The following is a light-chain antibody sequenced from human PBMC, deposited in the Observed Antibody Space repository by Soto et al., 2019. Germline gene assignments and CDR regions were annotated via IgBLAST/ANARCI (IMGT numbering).Light chain of an antibody. J-gene: IGKJ3*01. CDR2: VAS. V-gene: IGKV1-12*01. CDR3: QQADSFPFT. CDR1: QDIGTW. Sequence: DIQLTQSPSSVSASVGDRVTITCRARQDIGTWLAWYQQKPGKAPKLLIYVASNLQSGVQSRFSGAGSGTDFNLTITSLQPEDFATYHCQQADSFPFTFGPGTQVDFK.